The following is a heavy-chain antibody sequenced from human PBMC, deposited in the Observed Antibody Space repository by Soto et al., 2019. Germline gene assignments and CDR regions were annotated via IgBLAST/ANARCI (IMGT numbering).Heavy chain of an antibody. V-gene: IGHV3-48*01. CDR3: ARAVAAGDY. J-gene: IGHJ4*02. D-gene: IGHD3-10*01. CDR2: ISSSSSTM. Sequence: GGSLRLSCAASGFTCSSYSMNWVRQAPGKGLEWVSYISSSSSTMFYADSVKGRFTISRDNAKNSLYLQMSSLRAEDTAVYYCARAVAAGDYWGQGTLVTVSS. CDR1: GFTCSSYS.